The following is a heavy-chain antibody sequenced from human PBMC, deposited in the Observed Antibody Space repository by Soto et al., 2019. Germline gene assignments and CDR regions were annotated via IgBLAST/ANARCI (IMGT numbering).Heavy chain of an antibody. D-gene: IGHD4-17*01. CDR3: ARAAVTTDNYYYYCGMDV. CDR1: GGFITSSNW. J-gene: IGHJ6*02. V-gene: IGHV4-4*02. Sequence: QVQLQESGPGLVKPSGTLSLTCAVSGGFITSSNWWSWIRQPPGKGLEWIGEIYHSGNTNYNPTLKSRITISVDKSKTQFSLKLTSVTAADTAVYYCARAAVTTDNYYYYCGMDVWGQGTTVTVSS. CDR2: IYHSGNT.